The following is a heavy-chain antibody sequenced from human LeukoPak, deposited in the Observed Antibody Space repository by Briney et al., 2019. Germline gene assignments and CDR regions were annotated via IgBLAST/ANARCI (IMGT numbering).Heavy chain of an antibody. Sequence: ASVKVSCKASGYTFTDYYIHWVRQAPGQGLEWMGWINPNSGGANYAQKFQGRVTMTRDTSISTAYMELSRLRSDDTAVYYCARDSTTVVTQGAFDIWGQGTMVTVSS. CDR3: ARDSTTVVTQGAFDI. J-gene: IGHJ3*02. D-gene: IGHD4-23*01. CDR1: GYTFTDYY. V-gene: IGHV1-2*02. CDR2: INPNSGGA.